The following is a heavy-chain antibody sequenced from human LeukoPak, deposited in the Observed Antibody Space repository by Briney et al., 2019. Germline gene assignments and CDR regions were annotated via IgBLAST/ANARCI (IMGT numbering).Heavy chain of an antibody. CDR1: GGSISSYY. Sequence: SETLSLTCTVSGGSISSYYWSWIRQPPGKGLEWIGYIYTSGSTNYNPSLKSRVTISVDTSKNQFSLKLSSVTAADTAVYYCARHRPTQYSYGLQNWFDTWGQGTLVTVSS. J-gene: IGHJ5*02. D-gene: IGHD5-18*01. V-gene: IGHV4-4*09. CDR2: IYTSGST. CDR3: ARHRPTQYSYGLQNWFDT.